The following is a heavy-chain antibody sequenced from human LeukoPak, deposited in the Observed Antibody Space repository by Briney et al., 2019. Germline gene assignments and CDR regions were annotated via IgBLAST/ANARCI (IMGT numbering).Heavy chain of an antibody. D-gene: IGHD5-18*01. CDR3: ARVDSYGCSDY. CDR2: IYSGDYT. V-gene: IGHV3-53*01. CDR1: GFSVSDKY. Sequence: GDSLRLSCAASGFSVSDKYMGWVRQAPGKGLEWVSVIYSGDYTHYADSVRGRLTISRDNSKNTLYLQMKSLRVEDTAVYYCARVDSYGCSDYWGQGTLVTVSS. J-gene: IGHJ4*02.